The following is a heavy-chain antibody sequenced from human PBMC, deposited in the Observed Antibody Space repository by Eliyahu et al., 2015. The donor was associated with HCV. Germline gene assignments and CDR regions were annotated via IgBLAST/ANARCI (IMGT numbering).Heavy chain of an antibody. V-gene: IGHV6-1*01. CDR3: ARDYCSGGSCYGAWFDP. Sequence: QVQLHQSGPGLVTPSQTXTVTCIISGDSXPSXSXTGTWIRQSPSRGLEWLGRTYYRSKWYFDYAVSVRSRITINPDTSKNQFSLQLNSVTPEDTSVYYCARDYCSGGSCYGAWFDPWGQGTLVTVSA. CDR1: GDSXPSXSXT. J-gene: IGHJ5*02. D-gene: IGHD2-15*01. CDR2: TYYRSKWYF.